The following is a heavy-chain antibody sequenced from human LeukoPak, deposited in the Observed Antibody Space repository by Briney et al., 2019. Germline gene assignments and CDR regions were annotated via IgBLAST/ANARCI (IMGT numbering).Heavy chain of an antibody. D-gene: IGHD4-11*01. J-gene: IGHJ5*02. CDR2: IIPILGIA. CDR1: GGTFSSYA. CDR3: ASHDYSNYGWFDP. Sequence: ASVKVSCKASGGTFSSYAISWVRQAPGQGLEWMGRIIPILGIANYAQKFQGRVTITADKSTSTAYMELSSLRSEDTAVYYCASHDYSNYGWFDPWGQGTLVTVSS. V-gene: IGHV1-69*04.